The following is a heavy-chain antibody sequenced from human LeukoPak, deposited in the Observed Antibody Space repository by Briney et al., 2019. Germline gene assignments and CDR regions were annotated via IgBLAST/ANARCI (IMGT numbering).Heavy chain of an antibody. CDR1: GGSITSYH. V-gene: IGHV4-59*01. Sequence: PSENLSLTCTVSGGSITSYHWSWIRQPPGKGLEWIGYISYRGSTNYNPSLKGRVTMSIDTSKNQFSLKLSSVTAADTAVYYCASGGYCSSSTCYPNWFDPWGQGTLVTVSS. J-gene: IGHJ5*02. CDR3: ASGGYCSSSTCYPNWFDP. D-gene: IGHD2-2*01. CDR2: ISYRGST.